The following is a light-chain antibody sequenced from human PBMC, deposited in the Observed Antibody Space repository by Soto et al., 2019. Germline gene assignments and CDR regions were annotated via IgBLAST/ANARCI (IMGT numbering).Light chain of an antibody. CDR2: GAS. CDR3: QHYNNWPPIT. Sequence: IVFSLSPGTLSLSKGERATLSCSAIQSVSGSYLAWYQHKPGQAPRLLIYGASTRATGIPARFSGSGSGTEFTLTISSLQSEDFAVYYCQHYNNWPPITFGQGTRLEIK. V-gene: IGKV3-15*01. J-gene: IGKJ5*01. CDR1: QSVSGSY.